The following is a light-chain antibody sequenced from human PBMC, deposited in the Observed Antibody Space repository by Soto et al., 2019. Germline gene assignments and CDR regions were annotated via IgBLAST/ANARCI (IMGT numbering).Light chain of an antibody. CDR1: ALSKQF. Sequence: SYELTQPPSVSVSPGQAARMTCSGDALSKQFTYWYQQRSGQAPVLVIYEDTRRPSGIPERLSGSRSGTVATLTISGAQVEDEGDYYCYSTDSSGNHRIFGGGTKLTVL. V-gene: IGLV3-10*01. CDR3: YSTDSSGNHRI. J-gene: IGLJ2*01. CDR2: EDT.